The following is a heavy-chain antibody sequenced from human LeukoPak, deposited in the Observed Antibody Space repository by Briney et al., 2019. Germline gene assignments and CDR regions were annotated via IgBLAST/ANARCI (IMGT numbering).Heavy chain of an antibody. CDR2: INPSGGST. CDR3: ARERIDYGDRRGFDY. D-gene: IGHD4-17*01. CDR1: GYTFTSYY. J-gene: IGHJ4*02. Sequence: ASVKVSCKASGYTFTSYYMHWVRQAPGQGLEWMGIINPSGGSTSYAQKFQGRVTMTRDTSTSTVYMELSSLRSEDTAVYYCARERIDYGDRRGFDYWGQGTLVTLSS. V-gene: IGHV1-46*01.